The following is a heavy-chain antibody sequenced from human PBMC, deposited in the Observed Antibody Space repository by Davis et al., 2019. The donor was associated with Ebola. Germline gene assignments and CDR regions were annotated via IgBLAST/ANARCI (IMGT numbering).Heavy chain of an antibody. CDR1: GGSISSSSYY. Sequence: SETLSLTCTVSGGSISSSSYYWSWIRQPPGKGLEWIGYIYYSGSTNYNPSLKSRVTISVDTSKNQFSLKLSSVTAADTAVYYCARSILSSGYDYWGQGTLVTVSS. CDR2: IYYSGST. CDR3: ARSILSSGYDY. J-gene: IGHJ4*02. D-gene: IGHD3-22*01. V-gene: IGHV4-61*01.